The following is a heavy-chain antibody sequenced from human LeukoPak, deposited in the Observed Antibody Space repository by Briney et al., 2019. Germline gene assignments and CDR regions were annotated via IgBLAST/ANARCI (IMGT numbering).Heavy chain of an antibody. CDR3: AREGASGVYYYGMDL. V-gene: IGHV3-48*03. CDR2: ISSSGSTI. CDR1: GFTFSTYE. Sequence: GGSLRLSCAASGFTFSTYEMNWVRRAPGKGLEWVSYISSSGSTIYYADSVKGRFTISRDNAKDSLYLQMNSLRAEDTAVYYCAREGASGVYYYGMDLWGQGTTVTVSS. J-gene: IGHJ6*02. D-gene: IGHD6-19*01.